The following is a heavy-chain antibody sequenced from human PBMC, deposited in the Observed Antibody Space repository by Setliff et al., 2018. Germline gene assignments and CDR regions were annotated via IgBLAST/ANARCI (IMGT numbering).Heavy chain of an antibody. CDR2: IQHTGTT. CDR3: ARDQFGSGWYGAPESYFDL. D-gene: IGHD6-19*01. J-gene: IGHJ4*02. CDR1: GDSIRSYY. Sequence: SETLSLTCIVSGDSIRSYYWSWIRQSPGKGLEWIGYIQHTGTTKYNPSLGSRISMSVDTSKKQFSLKLNSVTAADTAVYYCARDQFGSGWYGAPESYFDLWGQGILVTVSS. V-gene: IGHV4-59*01.